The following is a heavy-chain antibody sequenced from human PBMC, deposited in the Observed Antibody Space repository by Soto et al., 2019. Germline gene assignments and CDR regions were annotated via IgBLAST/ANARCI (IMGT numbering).Heavy chain of an antibody. J-gene: IGHJ2*01. D-gene: IGHD2-8*01. V-gene: IGHV4-39*02. CDR1: GGSISNDYY. Sequence: PSETLSLTCTVSGGSISNDYYWCWIRQPPGKGLEWIGSLYYTATTYYNASLKSRVTIAIDTSKNLFSLRLSSVTDTDTAVYYCARASRRREIMSSWFFDPCGRGTLVTVSS. CDR2: LYYTATT. CDR3: ARASRRREIMSSWFFDP.